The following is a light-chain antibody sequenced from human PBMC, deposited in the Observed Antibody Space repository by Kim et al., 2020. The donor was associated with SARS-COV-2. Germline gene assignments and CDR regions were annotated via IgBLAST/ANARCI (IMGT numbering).Light chain of an antibody. CDR3: GTWNSSLSAGI. CDR2: DNN. CDR1: SSNIGKNY. Sequence: GQKVTISCSGSSSNIGKNYVSWYQQRPGTAPKVLIYDNNKRPSGIPDRFSGSKSGTSATLGITGLQTGDEADYYCGTWNSSLSAGIFGGGTQLTVL. V-gene: IGLV1-51*01. J-gene: IGLJ2*01.